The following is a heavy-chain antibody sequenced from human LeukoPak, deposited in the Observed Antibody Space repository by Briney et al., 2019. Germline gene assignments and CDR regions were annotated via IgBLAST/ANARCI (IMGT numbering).Heavy chain of an antibody. D-gene: IGHD4-11*01. V-gene: IGHV3-23*01. Sequence: GGSLRLSCATSGFTFNNYNMNWVRQAPGKGLEWVSGIGGSGVRTYYADSVKGRFTISRDNSKNTLYLQMNSLRAEDTAVYYCAAMTSVTTGDYWGQGTLVTVSS. J-gene: IGHJ4*02. CDR1: GFTFNNYN. CDR3: AAMTSVTTGDY. CDR2: IGGSGVRT.